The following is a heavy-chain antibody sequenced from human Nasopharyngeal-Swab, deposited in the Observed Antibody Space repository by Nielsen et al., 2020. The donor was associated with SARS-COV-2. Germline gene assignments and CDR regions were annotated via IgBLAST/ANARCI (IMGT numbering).Heavy chain of an antibody. J-gene: IGHJ4*02. CDR2: IYHSGST. D-gene: IGHD1-20*01. CDR3: ARVSVMYNWKGVVDY. V-gene: IGHV4-38-2*02. Sequence: WIRQPPGTGLEWIGSIYHSGSTYYNPSLKSRVTISVDTSKNQFSLKLSSVTAADTAVYYCARVSVMYNWKGVVDYWGQGTLVTVSS.